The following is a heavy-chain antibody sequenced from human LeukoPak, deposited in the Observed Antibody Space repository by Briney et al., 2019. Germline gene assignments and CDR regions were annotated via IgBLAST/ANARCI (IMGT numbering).Heavy chain of an antibody. CDR1: GFTFSSYW. CDR3: ARALTTYYYDSSGSFDY. V-gene: IGHV3-7*01. Sequence: GGSLRLSCAASGFTFSSYWMSWVRQAPGKGLEWVANIKQDGSEKYYVDSVKGRFTISRDNAKNSLYLQMNSLRAEDTAVYYCARALTTYYYDSSGSFDYWGLGTLVTVSS. D-gene: IGHD3-22*01. J-gene: IGHJ4*02. CDR2: IKQDGSEK.